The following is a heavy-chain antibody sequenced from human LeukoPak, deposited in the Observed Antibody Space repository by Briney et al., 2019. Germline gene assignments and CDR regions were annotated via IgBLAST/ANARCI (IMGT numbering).Heavy chain of an antibody. CDR3: ARGNSNYFHYYYMDV. J-gene: IGHJ6*03. V-gene: IGHV3-64*01. D-gene: IGHD4-11*01. Sequence: GGSLRLSCAASGFTFSRYDMHWVRQAPGKGLEYVSTINSDGDITYYANSVKGRFTMSRDNSKNTLYLQMGSLRPEDMAVYYCARGNSNYFHYYYMDVWGKGTTVTVSS. CDR2: INSDGDIT. CDR1: GFTFSRYD.